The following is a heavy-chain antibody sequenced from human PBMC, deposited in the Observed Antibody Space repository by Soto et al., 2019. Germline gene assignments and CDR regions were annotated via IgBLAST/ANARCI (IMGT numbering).Heavy chain of an antibody. Sequence: LRLSCAASGFTFSNAWMSWVRQAPGKGLEWVGRIKSKTNGETTDYAAPVKGRFTISRDDSKNTLYLQMNSLKIDDTAVYYCATDDPINKSWGQGTLVTVS. V-gene: IGHV3-15*01. CDR3: ATDDPINKS. CDR2: IKSKTNGETT. J-gene: IGHJ5*02. CDR1: GFTFSNAW.